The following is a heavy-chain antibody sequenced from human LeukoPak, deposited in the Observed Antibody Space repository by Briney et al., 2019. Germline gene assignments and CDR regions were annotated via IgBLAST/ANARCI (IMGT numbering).Heavy chain of an antibody. J-gene: IGHJ3*02. CDR2: IYHSGST. CDR3: ASSPAGTADFDI. D-gene: IGHD6-13*01. Sequence: SQTLSLTCAVSGGSISSGGYSWSWIRQPPGKGLEWIGYIYHSGSTNYNPSLRSRVTMSVDTSENQFSLKLSSVTAADTAVYYCASSPAGTADFDIWGQGAMATVSS. CDR1: GGSISSGGYS. V-gene: IGHV4-30-2*01.